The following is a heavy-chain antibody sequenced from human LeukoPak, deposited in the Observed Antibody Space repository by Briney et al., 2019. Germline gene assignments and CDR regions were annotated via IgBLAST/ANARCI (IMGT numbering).Heavy chain of an antibody. Sequence: GGSLRLSCAASGFTFSSYGMHWVRQAPGKGLEWVAVISYDGSNKYYADSVKGRFTISRDNSKNTLYLQMNSLRAEDTAVYYCARDLPPEDVWGQGTTVTVSS. J-gene: IGHJ6*02. CDR2: ISYDGSNK. V-gene: IGHV3-30*03. CDR3: ARDLPPEDV. CDR1: GFTFSSYG.